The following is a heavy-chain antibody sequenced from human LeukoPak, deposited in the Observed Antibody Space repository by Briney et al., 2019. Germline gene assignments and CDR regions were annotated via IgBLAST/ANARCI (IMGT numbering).Heavy chain of an antibody. V-gene: IGHV4-59*12. J-gene: IGHJ4*02. CDR3: ARGGDYRFDY. CDR2: IHHSGST. CDR1: GGSISSYY. Sequence: SETLSLTCTVSGGSISSYYWSWIRQPPGKGLEWIGEIHHSGSTNYNPSLKSRVTLSVDKSKNQLSLRLTSVTAADTAVYYCARGGDYRFDYWGQGTLVTVSS. D-gene: IGHD4-17*01.